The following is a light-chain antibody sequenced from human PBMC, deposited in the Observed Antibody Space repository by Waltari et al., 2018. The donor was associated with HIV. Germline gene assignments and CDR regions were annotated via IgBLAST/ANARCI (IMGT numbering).Light chain of an antibody. CDR1: QIISTY. CDR2: AAS. CDR3: QQSYSNPWT. J-gene: IGKJ1*01. Sequence: DIQMTQSPASLSASVGDRVTITCRASQIISTYLNWYQVKPGKAPKLLIYAASSLQSGIPRRFSGSESGTDFTLTVSSLQPEDFAIYFCQQSYSNPWTFGQGTKVEMK. V-gene: IGKV1-39*01.